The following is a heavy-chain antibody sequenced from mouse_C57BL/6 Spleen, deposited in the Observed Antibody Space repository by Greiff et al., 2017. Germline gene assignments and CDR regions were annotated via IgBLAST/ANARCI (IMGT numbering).Heavy chain of an antibody. J-gene: IGHJ4*01. CDR2: INPNNGGT. D-gene: IGHD2-4*01. V-gene: IGHV1-22*01. CDR3: ARWITTTEYYAMDY. Sequence: VQLQQSGPELVKPGASVKMSCKASGYTFTDYSMHWVKQSHGKSLEWIGYINPNNGGTSYNQKFKGKATLTVNKSSSTAYMELRSLTSEDSAVYYCARWITTTEYYAMDYWGQGTSVTVSS. CDR1: GYTFTDYS.